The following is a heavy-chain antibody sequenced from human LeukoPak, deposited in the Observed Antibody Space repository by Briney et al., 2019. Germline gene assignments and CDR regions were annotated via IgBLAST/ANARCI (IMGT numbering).Heavy chain of an antibody. CDR3: ARRVFDSSGSYLGGDY. CDR2: IIPIFGTA. D-gene: IGHD1-26*01. V-gene: IGHV1-69*05. Sequence: GASVKVSCKASGGTFSSYAISWVRQAPGQGLEWMGGIIPIFGTANYAQKFQGRVTITTDESTSTAYMELSSLRSEDTAVYYCARRVFDSSGSYLGGDYWGQGTLVTVSS. CDR1: GGTFSSYA. J-gene: IGHJ4*02.